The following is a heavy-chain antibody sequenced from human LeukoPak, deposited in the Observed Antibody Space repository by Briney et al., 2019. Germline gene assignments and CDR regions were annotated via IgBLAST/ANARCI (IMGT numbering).Heavy chain of an antibody. J-gene: IGHJ1*01. CDR2: INHSGST. D-gene: IGHD2-21*01. CDR1: GGSFSGYY. Sequence: SETLSLTCAVYGGSFSGYYWSWIRQPPGKGLEWIGEINHSGSTNYNPSLKSRVTISVDTSKNQFSLKLSSVTAADTAVYYCARRVIAALGSQHWGQGTLVTVSS. V-gene: IGHV4-34*01. CDR3: ARRVIAALGSQH.